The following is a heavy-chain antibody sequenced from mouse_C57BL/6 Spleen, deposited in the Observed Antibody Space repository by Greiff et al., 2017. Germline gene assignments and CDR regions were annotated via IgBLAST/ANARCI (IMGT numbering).Heavy chain of an antibody. J-gene: IGHJ4*01. CDR3: ARRCGSWYYAMDY. D-gene: IGHD1-1*02. CDR2: ISSGSSTI. V-gene: IGHV5-17*01. CDR1: GFTFSDYG. Sequence: VQLKESGGGLVKPGGSLKLSCAASGFTFSDYGMHWVRQDPEQGLEWVAYISSGSSTIYYADTVKGRFTIARDNSTYTLFLQMTRLRSEDTAMYYWARRCGSWYYAMDYWGQGTSVTVSS.